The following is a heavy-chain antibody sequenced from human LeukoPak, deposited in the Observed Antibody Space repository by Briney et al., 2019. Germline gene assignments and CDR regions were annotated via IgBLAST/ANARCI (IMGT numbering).Heavy chain of an antibody. Sequence: GGSLRLSCAASRFTFDDYAMHWVRQAPGKGLEWVSGISWNSGSIGYADSVKGRFTISRDNAKNSLYLQMNSLRAEDTALYYCAKDIVGATTGPFDYWGQGTLVTVSS. J-gene: IGHJ4*02. V-gene: IGHV3-9*01. CDR3: AKDIVGATTGPFDY. CDR2: ISWNSGSI. D-gene: IGHD1-26*01. CDR1: RFTFDDYA.